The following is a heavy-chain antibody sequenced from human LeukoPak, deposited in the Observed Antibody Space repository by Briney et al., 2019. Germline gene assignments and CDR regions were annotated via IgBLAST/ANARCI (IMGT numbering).Heavy chain of an antibody. CDR1: GFTFSTYC. CDR2: ISSSSSYI. J-gene: IGHJ3*02. D-gene: IGHD5-18*01. V-gene: IGHV3-21*01. CDR3: ARDRGTAMAYDAFDI. Sequence: PGGSLRLSCAASGFTFSTYCMSWVRQAPGKGLEWVSSISSSSSYIYYADSVKGRFTISRDNAKNSLYLQMNSLRAEDTAVYYCARDRGTAMAYDAFDIWGQGTMVTVSS.